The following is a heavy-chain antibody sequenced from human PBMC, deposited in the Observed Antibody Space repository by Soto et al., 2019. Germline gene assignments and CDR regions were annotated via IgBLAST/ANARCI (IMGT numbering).Heavy chain of an antibody. CDR2: IKQDGSEK. V-gene: IGHV3-7*03. J-gene: IGHJ4*02. CDR1: VFTFSSYW. D-gene: IGHD3-10*01. Sequence: VGSLRLSCASSVFTFSSYWMSCVRHAPGKWLEWVANIKQDGSEKYYVDSVKGRFTISRDNAKNSLYLQMNSLRAEDTAVYYCAREGVTHIFYYFEYWGQGTLVTVSS. CDR3: AREGVTHIFYYFEY.